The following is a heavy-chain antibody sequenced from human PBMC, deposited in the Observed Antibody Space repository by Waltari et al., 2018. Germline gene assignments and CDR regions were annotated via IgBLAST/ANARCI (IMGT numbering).Heavy chain of an antibody. V-gene: IGHV4-30-4*08. J-gene: IGHJ4*02. CDR3: ASARYCSSTSCSKGGFDS. D-gene: IGHD2-2*01. CDR2: IYYSGST. Sequence: QVQLQESGPGLVKPSQTLSLTCTVSGGSISSGDYYWSWIRQPPGKGLEWIGYIYYSGSTYYNPSLKSRVTISVDTSKNQFSLKLSSVTAADTAVYYCASARYCSSTSCSKGGFDSWGQGTLVTVSS. CDR1: GGSISSGDYY.